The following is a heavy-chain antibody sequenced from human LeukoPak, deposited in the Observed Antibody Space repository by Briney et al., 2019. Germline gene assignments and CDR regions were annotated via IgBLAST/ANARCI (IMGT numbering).Heavy chain of an antibody. CDR3: ARYLGSGWYVGYYYYYMDV. J-gene: IGHJ6*03. D-gene: IGHD6-19*01. V-gene: IGHV4-59*10. CDR1: GGSISSYY. CDR2: IYTSGST. Sequence: SETLSLTCTVSGGSISSYYWSSLRQPPGKGLEWIGRIYTSGSTNYNPSLKRRVTMSVDTPKNQFSLELSSVTAADTAVYYCARYLGSGWYVGYYYYYMDVWGKGTTVTVSS.